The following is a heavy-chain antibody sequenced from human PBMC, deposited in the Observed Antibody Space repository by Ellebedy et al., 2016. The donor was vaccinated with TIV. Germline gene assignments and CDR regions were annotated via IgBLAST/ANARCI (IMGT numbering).Heavy chain of an antibody. J-gene: IGHJ3*02. D-gene: IGHD5-18*01. CDR1: GFTFSNAW. V-gene: IGHV3-15*01. Sequence: GESLKISXAASGFTFSNAWMSWVRQAPGKGLEWVGRIKSKTDGGTTDYAAPVKGRFTISRDDSKNTLYLQMNSLKTEDTAVYYCTTDPGVDTAMVTGAFDIWGQGTMVTVSS. CDR2: IKSKTDGGTT. CDR3: TTDPGVDTAMVTGAFDI.